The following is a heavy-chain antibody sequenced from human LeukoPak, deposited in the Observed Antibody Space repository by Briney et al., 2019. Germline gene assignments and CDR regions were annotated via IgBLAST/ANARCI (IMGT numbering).Heavy chain of an antibody. J-gene: IGHJ6*02. CDR3: ARYAARPEVYYGMDV. V-gene: IGHV1-8*01. CDR1: GHTFTSYD. CDR2: MNPNSGNT. D-gene: IGHD6-6*01. Sequence: ASVKVSCMASGHTFTSYDINWVRQATGQGLEWMGWMNPNSGNTGYAQKFQGRVTMTRNTSISTAYMELSSLRSEDTAVYYCARYAARPEVYYGMDVWGQGTTVTVSS.